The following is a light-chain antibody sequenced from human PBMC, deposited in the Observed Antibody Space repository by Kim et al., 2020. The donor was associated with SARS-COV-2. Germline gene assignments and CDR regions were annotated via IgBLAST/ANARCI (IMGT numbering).Light chain of an antibody. Sequence: SYELTQPPSVSVAPGKTARITCGGNNIGSKSVHWYQQKPGQAPVLVIYYDSDRPSGIPERFSGSNSGNTATLTISRVEAGDEADYYCQVCDSGVVFGRGTQLTVL. CDR1: NIGSKS. V-gene: IGLV3-21*04. J-gene: IGLJ2*01. CDR2: YDS. CDR3: QVCDSGVV.